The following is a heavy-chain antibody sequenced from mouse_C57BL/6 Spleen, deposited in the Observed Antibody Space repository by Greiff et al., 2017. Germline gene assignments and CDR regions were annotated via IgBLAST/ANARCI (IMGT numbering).Heavy chain of an antibody. V-gene: IGHV1-81*01. Sequence: LQESGAELARPGASVKLSCKASGYTFTSYGISWVKQRTGQGLEWIGEIYPRSGNTYYNEKFKGKATLTADKSSSTAYMELRSLTSEDSAVYFCARNPITTVVSYWYFDVWGTGTTVTVSS. D-gene: IGHD1-1*01. CDR1: GYTFTSYG. CDR3: ARNPITTVVSYWYFDV. CDR2: IYPRSGNT. J-gene: IGHJ1*03.